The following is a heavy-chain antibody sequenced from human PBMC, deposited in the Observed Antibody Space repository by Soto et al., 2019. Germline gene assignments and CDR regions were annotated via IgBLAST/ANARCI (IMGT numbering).Heavy chain of an antibody. CDR1: GGSFSGYY. D-gene: IGHD3-22*01. CDR2: INHSGST. CDR3: ARGLPAAYYYDSSGPGGVDY. V-gene: IGHV4-34*01. J-gene: IGHJ4*02. Sequence: PSETLSLTCAVYGGSFSGYYWSWIRQPPGKGLEWIGEINHSGSTNYNPSLKSRVTISVDTSKNQFSLKLSSVTAADTAVYYCARGLPAAYYYDSSGPGGVDYWGQGTLVTVSS.